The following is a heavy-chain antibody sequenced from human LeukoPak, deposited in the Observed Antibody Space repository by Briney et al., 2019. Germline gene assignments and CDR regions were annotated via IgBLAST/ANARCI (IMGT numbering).Heavy chain of an antibody. D-gene: IGHD1-1*01. J-gene: IGHJ6*02. CDR2: ISSSGSTI. CDR1: GFTFSDYY. V-gene: IGHV3-11*01. Sequence: PGGSLRLSCAASGFTFSDYYMSWIRRAPGKGREWVSYISSSGSTIYYADSVRGRFTIPREFAKNSLYLQKNSLLAEDTAVYYCTRALDLEFTDYYYGMDVWGQGTTVTVSS. CDR3: TRALDLEFTDYYYGMDV.